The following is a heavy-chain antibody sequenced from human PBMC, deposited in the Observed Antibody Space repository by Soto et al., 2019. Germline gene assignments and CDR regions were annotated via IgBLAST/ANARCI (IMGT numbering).Heavy chain of an antibody. J-gene: IGHJ6*02. CDR1: GGSISSYY. D-gene: IGHD3-16*01. V-gene: IGHV4-59*01. CDR2: IYYSGST. CDR3: AGGGGTSYYYYGMDV. Sequence: QVQLQESGPGLVKPSETLSLTCTVSGGSISSYYWSWIRQPPGKGLEWIGYIYYSGSTNYNPSLKGRVTISVDTCKNQFSLKLGSGTAADTAVYYCAGGGGTSYYYYGMDVWGQGTTVTVSS.